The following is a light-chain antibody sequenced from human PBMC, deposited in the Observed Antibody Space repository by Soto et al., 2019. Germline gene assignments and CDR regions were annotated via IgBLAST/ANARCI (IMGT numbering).Light chain of an antibody. CDR3: QQRSNWPPEVT. CDR1: QSVRSS. V-gene: IGKV3-11*01. Sequence: EIVLTQSPDTLSLSPGERATLSCRASQSVRSSLAWYQQKPGQAPRLLIYDASNRATGIPASFSGSGYGTDFTLTISSLEPEDFEVYYCQQRSNWPPEVTFGPGTKVDIK. J-gene: IGKJ3*01. CDR2: DAS.